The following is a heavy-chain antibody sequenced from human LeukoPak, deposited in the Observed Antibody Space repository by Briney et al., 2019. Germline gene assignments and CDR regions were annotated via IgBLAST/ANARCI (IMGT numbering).Heavy chain of an antibody. J-gene: IGHJ4*02. CDR3: ARSKDIVVVPAAYEFDY. CDR2: IYPGDSDT. CDR1: GYSFTSYW. Sequence: GVPRQISSKGSGYSFTSYWIGWVRPVPGKGLEWMGIIYPGDSDTRDSPSFQGQVTISADESISTAYLQWSSLKASDTAMYYRARSKDIVVVPAAYEFDYWGQGTLVTVSS. V-gene: IGHV5-51*01. D-gene: IGHD2-2*01.